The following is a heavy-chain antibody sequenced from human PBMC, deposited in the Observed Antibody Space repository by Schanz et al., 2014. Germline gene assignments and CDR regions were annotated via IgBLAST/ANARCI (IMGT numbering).Heavy chain of an antibody. CDR3: ARTTFGKGKTYLGDYHYYHYMDV. CDR1: RSTFSSYT. CDR2: IIPILGIA. Sequence: QVQLVQSGAEVKKPGSSVTVSCKSSRSTFSSYTISWLRQAPGQGLEWMGRIIPILGIANYAQKFQGRVTNTADKSTSTAYMELSSLRSEDTAVYYCARTTFGKGKTYLGDYHYYHYMDVWGNGTTVTVSS. V-gene: IGHV1-69*02. D-gene: IGHD4-17*01. J-gene: IGHJ6*03.